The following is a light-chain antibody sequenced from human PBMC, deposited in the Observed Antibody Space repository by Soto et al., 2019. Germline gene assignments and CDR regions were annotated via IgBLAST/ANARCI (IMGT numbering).Light chain of an antibody. J-gene: IGKJ2*01. CDR1: QGISSA. Sequence: IQLTQSPPSLSASVGDRVTITCRASQGISSALAWYQQKPGKAPKLLIYDASSLESGVPSRFSGSGSGTDFTLTISSLQPEDFATYYCQQFNSYLLYTFGQGTKLEIK. CDR2: DAS. V-gene: IGKV1-13*02. CDR3: QQFNSYLLYT.